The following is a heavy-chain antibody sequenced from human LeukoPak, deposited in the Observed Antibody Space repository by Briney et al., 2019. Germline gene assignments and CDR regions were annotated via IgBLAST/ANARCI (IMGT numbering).Heavy chain of an antibody. CDR2: ISYDGSSK. D-gene: IGHD2-21*01. V-gene: IGHV3-30-3*01. J-gene: IGHJ4*02. CDR3: ARAGGVWSATDY. Sequence: PGGSLRLSCAASGFTFSSYAMHWVRQAPGKGLEWVAVISYDGSSKYYADSVKGRFTISRDNSKNTLYLQMNSLRAEDTAVYYCARAGGVWSATDYWGQGTLVTVSS. CDR1: GFTFSSYA.